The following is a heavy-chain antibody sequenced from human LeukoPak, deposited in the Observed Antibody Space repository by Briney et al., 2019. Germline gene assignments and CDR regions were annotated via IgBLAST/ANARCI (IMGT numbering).Heavy chain of an antibody. Sequence: GGSLRLSCAASGFTFSSYSMNWVRQAPGKGLEWVSSISSSSSYIYYADSVKGRFTISRDNAKNSLYLQMNSLRAEDTAVYYCARDPWFGELHYFDYWGRGTLVTVSS. D-gene: IGHD3-10*01. V-gene: IGHV3-21*01. CDR1: GFTFSSYS. CDR3: ARDPWFGELHYFDY. CDR2: ISSSSSYI. J-gene: IGHJ4*02.